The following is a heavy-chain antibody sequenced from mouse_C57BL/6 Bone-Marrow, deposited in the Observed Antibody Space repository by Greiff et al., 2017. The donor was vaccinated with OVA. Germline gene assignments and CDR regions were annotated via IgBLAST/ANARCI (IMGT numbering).Heavy chain of an antibody. J-gene: IGHJ2*01. V-gene: IGHV1-52*01. CDR1: GYTFTSYW. CDR3: ARRDYYGSSSYFDY. CDR2: IDPSDSET. D-gene: IGHD1-1*01. Sequence: QVQLQQPGAELVRPGSSVKLSCKASGYTFTSYWMHWVKQRPIQGLEWIGNIDPSDSETHYNQKFKDKATLTVDKSSSTAYMQRSSLTSEDSAVYYCARRDYYGSSSYFDYWGQGTTLSGSS.